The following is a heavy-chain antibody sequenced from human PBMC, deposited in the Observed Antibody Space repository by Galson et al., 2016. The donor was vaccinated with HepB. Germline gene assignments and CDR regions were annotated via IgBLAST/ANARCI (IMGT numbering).Heavy chain of an antibody. CDR1: GFTFNNYW. CDR2: INQDGNER. V-gene: IGHV3-7*03. CDR3: ARVGSSSSHWYFDL. J-gene: IGHJ2*01. D-gene: IGHD6-6*01. Sequence: SLRLSCAASGFTFNNYWMNWVRQAPGKGLEWVANINQDGNERYSVDSVKGRFTISRDNAKNSLYLQMNSLRAEDTAVYYCARVGSSSSHWYFDLWGRGTLVTVSS.